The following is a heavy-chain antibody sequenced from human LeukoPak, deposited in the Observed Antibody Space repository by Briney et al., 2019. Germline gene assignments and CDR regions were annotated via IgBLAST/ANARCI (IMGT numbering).Heavy chain of an antibody. CDR2: ISSSGSTI. V-gene: IGHV3-48*03. J-gene: IGHJ3*02. D-gene: IGHD2-15*01. Sequence: GGSLRLSCAASGFTFSSYEMNWVRQAPGEGLEWVSYISSSGSTIYYADSVKGRFTISRDNAKNSLYLQMNSLRAEDTAVYYCAREGGGCSGGSCYKAFDIWGQGTMVTVSS. CDR1: GFTFSSYE. CDR3: AREGGGCSGGSCYKAFDI.